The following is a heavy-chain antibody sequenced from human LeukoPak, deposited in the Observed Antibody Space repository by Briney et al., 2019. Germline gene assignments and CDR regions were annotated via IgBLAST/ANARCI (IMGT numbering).Heavy chain of an antibody. CDR2: INTSRST. D-gene: IGHD3-22*01. J-gene: IGHJ6*02. Sequence: SETLSLTCTVSGCTISSYYWSWIRQPPGKGLEWIGRINTSRSTNYHPSLKSRVTMTVDTSKNQFSLKLSSVPAADTAVDYCAADRYYDSNGICSYYYYGMDVWGQGTTVTVSS. CDR1: GCTISSYY. V-gene: IGHV4-4*07. CDR3: AADRYYDSNGICSYYYYGMDV.